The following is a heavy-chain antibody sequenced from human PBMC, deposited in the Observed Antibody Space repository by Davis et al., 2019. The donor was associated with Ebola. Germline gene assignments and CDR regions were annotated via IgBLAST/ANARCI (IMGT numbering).Heavy chain of an antibody. CDR2: INHSGST. CDR1: GGSISTTSYY. D-gene: IGHD6-13*01. V-gene: IGHV4-39*07. J-gene: IGHJ4*02. Sequence: SETLSLTCTVSGGSISTTSYYWGWIRQPPGKGLEWIGEINHSGSTNYNPSLKSRVTISVDTSKNQFSLNLSSVTAADTAVYYCARVEYSSSSFDYWGQGTLVTVSS. CDR3: ARVEYSSSSFDY.